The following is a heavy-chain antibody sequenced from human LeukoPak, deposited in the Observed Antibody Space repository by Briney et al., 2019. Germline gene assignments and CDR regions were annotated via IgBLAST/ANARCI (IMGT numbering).Heavy chain of an antibody. J-gene: IGHJ3*02. D-gene: IGHD2-8*02. CDR3: ARDRTVGHDAFDI. CDR2: INPSGGST. Sequence: EASVKVSCKASGHTFTSYYMHWVRQAPGQGLEWMGIINPSGGSTSYAQKFQGRVTMTRDTSTSTVYMELSSLRSEDTAVYYCARDRTVGHDAFDIWGQGTMVTVSS. V-gene: IGHV1-46*01. CDR1: GHTFTSYY.